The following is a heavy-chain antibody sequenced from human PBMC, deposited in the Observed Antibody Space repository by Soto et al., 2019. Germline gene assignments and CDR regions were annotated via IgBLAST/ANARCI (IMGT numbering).Heavy chain of an antibody. CDR3: ARSVSLRYGMDV. D-gene: IGHD3-16*01. J-gene: IGHJ6*02. CDR1: GFTVSSNY. CDR2: IYSGGST. Sequence: GGSLRLSCAASGFTVSSNYMIWVRQAPGKGLEWVSVIYSGGSTYYADSVKGRFTISRDNSKNTLYLQMNSLRAEDTAVYYCARSVSLRYGMDVWGQGTTVTVSS. V-gene: IGHV3-53*01.